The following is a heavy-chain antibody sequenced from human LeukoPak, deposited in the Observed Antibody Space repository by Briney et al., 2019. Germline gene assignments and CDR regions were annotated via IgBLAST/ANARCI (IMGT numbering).Heavy chain of an antibody. Sequence: SQTLSLTCTVSGGSISSGSYDWSWIRQPAGKGLEWIGRIYTSGSTNYNPSLKSRVTISVDTSKNQFSLKLSSVTAADTAVYYCARDVPYYYDSSGGAFDIWGQGTMVTVSS. V-gene: IGHV4-61*02. J-gene: IGHJ3*02. CDR1: GGSISSGSYD. D-gene: IGHD3-22*01. CDR2: IYTSGST. CDR3: ARDVPYYYDSSGGAFDI.